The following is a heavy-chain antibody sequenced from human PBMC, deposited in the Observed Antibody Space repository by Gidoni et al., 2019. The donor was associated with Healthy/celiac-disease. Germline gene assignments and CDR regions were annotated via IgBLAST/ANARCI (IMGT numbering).Heavy chain of an antibody. J-gene: IGHJ4*02. Sequence: QVQLQQWGAGLLKPSETLSLTCAVYGGSFSGYSWSWIRQPPGKGLEWIGEINHSGSTNYNPSLKSRVTISVDTSKNQFSLKLSSVTAADTAVYYCARGGYFHYWGQGTLVTVSS. V-gene: IGHV4-34*01. CDR3: ARGGYFHY. CDR2: INHSGST. D-gene: IGHD6-13*01. CDR1: GGSFSGYS.